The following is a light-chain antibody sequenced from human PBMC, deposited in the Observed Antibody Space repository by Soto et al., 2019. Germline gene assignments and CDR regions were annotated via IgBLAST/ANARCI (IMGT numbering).Light chain of an antibody. Sequence: QSVLTQPPSASGTPGQGVAISCSGTNSNIGSNAVNWYQQLPGTAPKRLITGNNQRPSGVPDRFSGSKSGTSAFLAIGGLQSEDEADYYCAAWDDSLKGVVFGGGTKVTVL. J-gene: IGLJ2*01. CDR1: NSNIGSNA. CDR2: GNN. V-gene: IGLV1-44*01. CDR3: AAWDDSLKGVV.